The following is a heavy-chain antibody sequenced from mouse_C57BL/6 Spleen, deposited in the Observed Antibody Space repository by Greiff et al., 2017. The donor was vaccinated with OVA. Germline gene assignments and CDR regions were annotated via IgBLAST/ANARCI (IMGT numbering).Heavy chain of an antibody. Sequence: EVQLQESGPGLVKPSQSLSLTCSVTGYSITSGYYWNWIRQFPGNKLEWMGYISYDGSNNYNPSLKNRISITRDTSKNQFFLKLNSVTTEDTATYYCARLDYFDYWGQGTTLTVSS. J-gene: IGHJ2*01. V-gene: IGHV3-6*01. CDR1: GYSITSGYY. CDR2: ISYDGSN. CDR3: ARLDYFDY.